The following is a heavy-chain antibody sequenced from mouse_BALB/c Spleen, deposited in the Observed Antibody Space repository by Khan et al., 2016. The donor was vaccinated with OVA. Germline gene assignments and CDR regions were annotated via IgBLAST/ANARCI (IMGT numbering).Heavy chain of an antibody. J-gene: IGHJ2*01. CDR1: GYTFTTYW. Sequence: VQLLESGGELAKPGASVKMSCKASGYTFTTYWMHWVKQRPGQGLEWIGYINPPSGYTDYNEKFKDKATLSADKSSSTAYMQLSSRTSEDSAVYYCTRDRIDYWGQGTTLTVSS. CDR2: INPPSGYT. CDR3: TRDRIDY. V-gene: IGHV1-7*01.